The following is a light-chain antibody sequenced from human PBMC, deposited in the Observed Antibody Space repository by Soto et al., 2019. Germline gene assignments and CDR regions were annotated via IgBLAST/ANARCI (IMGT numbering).Light chain of an antibody. CDR1: QSVLYSSNNMNY. V-gene: IGKV4-1*01. Sequence: DVVLTQSPDSLAVSLGERATINCKSSQSVLYSSNNMNYLAWYQQKAGQPPKLLIYWASTRESGVPDRFGGSGSGTEFTLTISSLQAEDVAVYSCQQYYSTPWTFGQGTKVE. CDR3: QQYYSTPWT. J-gene: IGKJ1*01. CDR2: WAS.